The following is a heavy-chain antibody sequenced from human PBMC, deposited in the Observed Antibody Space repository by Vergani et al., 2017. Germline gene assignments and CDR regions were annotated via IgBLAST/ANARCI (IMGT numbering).Heavy chain of an antibody. V-gene: IGHV3-66*02. CDR2: IYSGGST. CDR3: ARNHYDCWSGYPNGYGMDV. J-gene: IGHJ6*02. D-gene: IGHD3-3*01. CDR1: GFTVSSNY. Sequence: EVQLVESGGGLVQPGGSLRLSCAASGFTVSSNYMSWVRQAPGKGLEWVSVIYSGGSTYYADSVKGRFTISRDNSKNTLYLQMNSLRAEDTAVYYCARNHYDCWSGYPNGYGMDVWGQGTTVTVSS.